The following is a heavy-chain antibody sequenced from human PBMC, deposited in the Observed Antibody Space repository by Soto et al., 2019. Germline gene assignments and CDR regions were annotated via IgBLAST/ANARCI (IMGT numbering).Heavy chain of an antibody. CDR2: IFHSGST. CDR1: GGSISSNNW. J-gene: IGHJ4*02. CDR3: ARVYSGSSSDS. V-gene: IGHV4-4*02. Sequence: PSETLSLTCAVSGGSISSNNWWRWVRQPPGKGLEWIGEIFHSGSTHYSPSLKSRVTISVDESKNHFSLNLTSVTAADTAVYYCARVYSGSSSDSWGQGTLVTV. D-gene: IGHD1-26*01.